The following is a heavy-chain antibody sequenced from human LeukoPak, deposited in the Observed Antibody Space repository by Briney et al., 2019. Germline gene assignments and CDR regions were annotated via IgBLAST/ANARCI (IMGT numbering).Heavy chain of an antibody. CDR1: GGSFRVCY. Sequence: SETLSLTCAVYGGSFRVCYWIWIRQPPGKGRECIVENDNRGARNYNPSLKSRVTISLYMSKNKFSLTLSSITAADTAVYYCAKAPYLSSGSWGQGTMVTVSS. CDR3: AKAPYLSSGS. V-gene: IGHV4-34*01. J-gene: IGHJ3*01. D-gene: IGHD3-22*01. CDR2: NDNRGAR.